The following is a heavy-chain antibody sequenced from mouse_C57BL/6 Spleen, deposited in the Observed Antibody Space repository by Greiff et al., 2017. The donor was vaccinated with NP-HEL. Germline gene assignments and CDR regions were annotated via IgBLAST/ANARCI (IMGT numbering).Heavy chain of an antibody. D-gene: IGHD1-1*01. CDR3: ARNYYGSRYFDY. J-gene: IGHJ2*01. CDR2: ISSGSSTI. Sequence: EVQRVESGGGLVKPGGSLKLSCAASGYTFSDYGMHWVRQAPEKGLEWVAYISSGSSTIYYADTVKGRFTISRDNAKNTLFLQMTILRSEDTAIYYCARNYYGSRYFDYWGQGTTLTVSS. CDR1: GYTFSDYG. V-gene: IGHV5-17*01.